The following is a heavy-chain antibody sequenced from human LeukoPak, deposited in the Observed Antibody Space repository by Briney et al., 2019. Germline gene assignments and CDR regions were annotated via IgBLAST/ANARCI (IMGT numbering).Heavy chain of an antibody. Sequence: SETLSLTCAVYGGSFSGYYWSWIRQPPGKGLEWIGEINHSGSTNYNPSLKSRVTISVDTSKNQFSLKLSSVTAADTAVYYCAIQIVVVITTDAFDIWGQGTMVTVSS. J-gene: IGHJ3*02. CDR3: AIQIVVVITTDAFDI. D-gene: IGHD3-22*01. CDR2: INHSGST. CDR1: GGSFSGYY. V-gene: IGHV4-34*01.